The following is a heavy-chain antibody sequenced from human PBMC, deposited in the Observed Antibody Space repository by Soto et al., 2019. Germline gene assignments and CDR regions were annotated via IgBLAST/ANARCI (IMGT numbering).Heavy chain of an antibody. CDR1: GFTFISYA. J-gene: IGHJ4*02. D-gene: IGHD1-26*01. V-gene: IGHV3-23*01. CDR3: AKGRGLGLRELLSRSGY. Sequence: EVQLLESGGGLVQPGGSLRLSCAASGFTFISYAMSWVRQAPGKGLEWVSAISGSGGSTYYADSVKGRFTISRDNSKNTLYLQMNSLRAEDTAVYYCAKGRGLGLRELLSRSGYWGQGTLFTVSS. CDR2: ISGSGGST.